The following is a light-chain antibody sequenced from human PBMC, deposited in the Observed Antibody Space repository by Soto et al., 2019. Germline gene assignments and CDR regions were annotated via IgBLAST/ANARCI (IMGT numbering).Light chain of an antibody. CDR1: SSDIGIYNF. J-gene: IGLJ1*01. Sequence: QSVLTQPASVSGSPGQSITIFCTGTSSDIGIYNFVSWYQQHPGKAPKLMIYNVYSRPSGVSSRFSGSKSGNTASLTISWLQDEDEADYYCNSYTSASTYVFGTGTKVT. CDR3: NSYTSASTYV. V-gene: IGLV2-14*03. CDR2: NVY.